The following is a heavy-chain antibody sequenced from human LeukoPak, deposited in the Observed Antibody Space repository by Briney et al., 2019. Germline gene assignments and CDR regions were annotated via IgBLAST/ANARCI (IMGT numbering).Heavy chain of an antibody. J-gene: IGHJ4*02. D-gene: IGHD3-3*01. Sequence: QTGGSLRLSCAASGFTFSSYWMSWVRQAPGKGLEWVANIKQDGSEKYYVDSVKGRFTISRDNAKNSLYLQMNSLRAEDTAVCYCARDGTNLYYDFWSGYYPSDYWGQGTLVTVSS. CDR3: ARDGTNLYYDFWSGYYPSDY. CDR2: IKQDGSEK. CDR1: GFTFSSYW. V-gene: IGHV3-7*01.